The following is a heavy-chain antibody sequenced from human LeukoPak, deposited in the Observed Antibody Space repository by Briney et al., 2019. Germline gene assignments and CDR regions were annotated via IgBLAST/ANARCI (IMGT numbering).Heavy chain of an antibody. CDR2: IYYSGST. CDR1: GGSISSSSYY. CDR3: ARRSHSPSVSPY. D-gene: IGHD3-10*01. V-gene: IGHV4-39*01. Sequence: SETLSLTCTVSGGSISSSSYYWGWIRQPPGKGLEWIGSIYYSGSTYYNPSLKSRVTVSGDTSKNQFSLEMASVTAADTAVYYCARRSHSPSVSPYWGPGTQVTVSS. J-gene: IGHJ4*02.